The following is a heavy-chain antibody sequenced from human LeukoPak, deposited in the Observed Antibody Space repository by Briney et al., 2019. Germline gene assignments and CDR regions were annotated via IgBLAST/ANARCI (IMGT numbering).Heavy chain of an antibody. CDR3: AKWKRYCSGGSCYSGNDY. V-gene: IGHV1-18*01. D-gene: IGHD2-15*01. Sequence: ASVKVSCKTSGYSFILYGISWVRQAPGQGPEWMGWISTSTGDTKYTQKFQGRVTLTTDTSTSTAYMELSSLRSDDTAVYYCAKWKRYCSGGSCYSGNDYWGQGTLVTVSS. J-gene: IGHJ4*02. CDR2: ISTSTGDT. CDR1: GYSFILYG.